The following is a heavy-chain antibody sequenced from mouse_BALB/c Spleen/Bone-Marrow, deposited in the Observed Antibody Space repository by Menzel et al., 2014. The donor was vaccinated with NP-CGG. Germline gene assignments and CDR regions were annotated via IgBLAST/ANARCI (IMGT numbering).Heavy chain of an antibody. V-gene: IGHV2-3*01. J-gene: IGHJ4*01. D-gene: IGHD2-3*01. CDR1: GLSLTSNG. Sequence: VMLVESGPGLVAPSQSLSITCTVSGLSLTSNGVSWVRQPPGKGLEWLGVIWGDGSTKYHSALISRLSISKDNSKSRVFLKLNSLHTDDTATYYCAKPEDGYAMDYWGQGTSVTVSS. CDR3: AKPEDGYAMDY. CDR2: IWGDGST.